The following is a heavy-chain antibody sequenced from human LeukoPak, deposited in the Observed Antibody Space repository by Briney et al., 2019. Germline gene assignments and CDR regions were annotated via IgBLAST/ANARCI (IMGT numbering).Heavy chain of an antibody. CDR1: GGSISRYY. CDR2: IHYSGST. Sequence: PSETLSLTCTASGGSISRYYWSWIRQPPGKGLEWIGYIHYSGSTNYNPSLKSRVTISVDTSKNQFSLKLSSVTAADTAVYYCARDRGPDCSGGSCWDYWGQGTLVTVSS. V-gene: IGHV4-59*01. D-gene: IGHD2-15*01. CDR3: ARDRGPDCSGGSCWDY. J-gene: IGHJ4*02.